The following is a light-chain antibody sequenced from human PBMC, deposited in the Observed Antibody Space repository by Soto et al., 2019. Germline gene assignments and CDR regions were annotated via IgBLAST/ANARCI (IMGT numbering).Light chain of an antibody. V-gene: IGKV3D-15*01. CDR3: QQYNNWPPWT. J-gene: IGKJ1*01. CDR2: DAS. Sequence: ETVLTQSPGTLSLSAGERATVSCRASQSINNNFLAWYQQKPGQAPRLLIYDASNRATGIPARFSGSGSGTDFTLTISSLQSEDFAVYYCQQYNNWPPWTFGQGTKGDIK. CDR1: QSINNN.